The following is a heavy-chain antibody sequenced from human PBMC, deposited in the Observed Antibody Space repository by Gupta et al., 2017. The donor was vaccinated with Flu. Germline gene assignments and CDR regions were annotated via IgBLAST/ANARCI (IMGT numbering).Heavy chain of an antibody. J-gene: IGHJ4*02. CDR2: ISYDGSNK. CDR1: SYA. D-gene: IGHD3-10*01. V-gene: IGHV3-30*18. Sequence: SYAMHWVRQAPGMGLEWVAVISYDGSNKFYADSGKGRFTISRDNLKNTLYLEVNSLRAEDTAAYYCAKAGTRMVVGSHFDYWGQGSLVTVSS. CDR3: AKAGTRMVVGSHFDY.